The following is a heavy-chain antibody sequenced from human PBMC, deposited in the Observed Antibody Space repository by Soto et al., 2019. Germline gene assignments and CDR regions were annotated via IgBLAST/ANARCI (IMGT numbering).Heavy chain of an antibody. CDR3: ARGGYGVLHGLVDV. J-gene: IGHJ6*02. V-gene: IGHV4-34*01. CDR2: VRYSGST. D-gene: IGHD3-10*01. Sequence: SETLSLTCTVYGGSFSGYYWSWIRQPPGKGLEWIGEVRYSGSTNYNPSLKSRVTISVDTSKNQFSLKLNSVTAADTAVYYCARGGYGVLHGLVDVWGQGTTVTVSS. CDR1: GGSFSGYY.